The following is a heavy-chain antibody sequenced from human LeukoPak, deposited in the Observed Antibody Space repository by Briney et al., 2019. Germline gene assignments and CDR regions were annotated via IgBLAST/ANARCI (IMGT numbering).Heavy chain of an antibody. J-gene: IGHJ3*02. CDR2: IYYSGST. Sequence: SETLSLTCTVSGGSISSYYWSWIRQPPGKGLEWIGYIYYSGSTNYNPSLKSRVTISVDTSKNQFSLKLSSVTAADTAVYYCARVAGWSPSAFDIWGQGTVVTVSP. CDR3: ARVAGWSPSAFDI. V-gene: IGHV4-59*01. D-gene: IGHD2-15*01. CDR1: GGSISSYY.